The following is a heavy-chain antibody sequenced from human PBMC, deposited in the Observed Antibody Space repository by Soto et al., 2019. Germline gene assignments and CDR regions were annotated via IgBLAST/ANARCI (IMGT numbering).Heavy chain of an antibody. D-gene: IGHD6-13*01. V-gene: IGHV3-30-3*01. J-gene: IGHJ6*02. CDR1: GFTFSSYA. CDR2: ISYDGSNK. Sequence: QVQLVESGGGVVQPGRSLRLSCAASGFTFSSYAMHWVRQAPGKGLEWVAVISYDGSNKYYADSVKGRFTISRENSKNTLYLQMNSLRAEDTAVYYCAREASGYSSSWYKSYYYGMDVWGQGTTVTVSS. CDR3: AREASGYSSSWYKSYYYGMDV.